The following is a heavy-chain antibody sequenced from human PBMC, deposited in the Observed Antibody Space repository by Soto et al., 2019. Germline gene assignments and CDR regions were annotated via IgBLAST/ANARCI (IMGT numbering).Heavy chain of an antibody. J-gene: IGHJ6*02. CDR1: GGTFSSYT. CDR3: AGDREVDSSSCYPYYYGMDV. D-gene: IGHD6-13*01. V-gene: IGHV1-69*08. CDR2: IIPILGIA. Sequence: QVQLVQSGAEVKKPGSSVKVSCKASGGTFSSYTISWVRQAPGQGLEWMGRIIPILGIANYAQKFQGRVTITADKSTSTAHMELSSLRAEDTAVYYCAGDREVDSSSCYPYYYGMDVWGQGTTVTVSS.